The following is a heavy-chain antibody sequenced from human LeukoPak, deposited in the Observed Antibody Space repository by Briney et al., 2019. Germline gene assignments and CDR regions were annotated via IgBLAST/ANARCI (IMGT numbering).Heavy chain of an antibody. CDR2: IYTSGST. Sequence: KPSETLSLTCTVSGGSISSYYRSWIRQPAGKGLEWIGRIYTSGSTNYNPSLKSRVTMSVDTSKNQFSLKLSSVTAADTAVYYCARDLSIAARPFNWFDPWGQGTLVTVSS. CDR1: GGSISSYY. D-gene: IGHD6-6*01. CDR3: ARDLSIAARPFNWFDP. J-gene: IGHJ5*02. V-gene: IGHV4-4*07.